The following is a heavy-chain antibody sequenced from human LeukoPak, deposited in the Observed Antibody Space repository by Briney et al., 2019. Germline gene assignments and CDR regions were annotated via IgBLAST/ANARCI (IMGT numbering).Heavy chain of an antibody. V-gene: IGHV4-30-4*01. Sequence: SQTLSLTCTVSGGSISSGDYYWSWIRQPPGRGLEWIVYIYYSGSTYYNPSLKSRVTISVDTSKNQFSLKLSSVTAADTAVYYCARAGWEQLEVFDYWGQGTLVTVSS. J-gene: IGHJ4*02. CDR2: IYYSGST. CDR1: GGSISSGDYY. CDR3: ARAGWEQLEVFDY. D-gene: IGHD6-6*01.